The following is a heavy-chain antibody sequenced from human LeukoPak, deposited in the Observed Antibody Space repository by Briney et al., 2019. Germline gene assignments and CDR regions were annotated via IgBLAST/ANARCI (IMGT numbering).Heavy chain of an antibody. CDR3: AGCLFCRSTSCYSGLLFDY. CDR1: GYSLSSGYY. V-gene: IGHV4-38-2*01. D-gene: IGHD2-2*01. CDR2: INHSGST. Sequence: SETLSLTCAVSGYSLSSGYYWGWIRQPPGKGLEWIGEINHSGSTNYNPSLKSRVTISVDTSKNQFSLKLSSVTAADTAVYYCAGCLFCRSTSCYSGLLFDYCGQGTLVTVSS. J-gene: IGHJ4*02.